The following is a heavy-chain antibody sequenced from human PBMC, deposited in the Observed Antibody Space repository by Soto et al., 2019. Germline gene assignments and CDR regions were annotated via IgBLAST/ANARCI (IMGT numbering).Heavy chain of an antibody. J-gene: IGHJ6*03. CDR2: IYHTGTT. CDR1: GSSMSDYY. V-gene: IGHV4-59*01. CDR3: ASSEMAPQRDYYYYYYMDV. Sequence: SETLSLTCHVSGSSMSDYYRSWIRQSPGKGLEWFGYIYHTGTTNYNPSLKSRVTMSIDTSSNQFSLRVRSVTAADTAVYYCASSEMAPQRDYYYYYYMDVWGKGTTVTVSS. D-gene: IGHD5-12*01.